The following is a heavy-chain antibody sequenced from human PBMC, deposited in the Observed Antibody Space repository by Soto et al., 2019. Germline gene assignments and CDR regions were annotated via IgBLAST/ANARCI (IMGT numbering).Heavy chain of an antibody. J-gene: IGHJ3*02. V-gene: IGHV4-59*08. CDR2: IYYSGST. CDR1: GGSISSYY. CDR3: ARSYQYYDFWSGYYPYGAFDI. Sequence: SGTLSLTCTASGGSISSYYWSWIRQPPGKGLEWIGYIYYSGSTNYNPSLKSRVTISVDTSKNQFSLKLSSVTAADTAVYYCARSYQYYDFWSGYYPYGAFDIWGQGTMVTVSS. D-gene: IGHD3-3*01.